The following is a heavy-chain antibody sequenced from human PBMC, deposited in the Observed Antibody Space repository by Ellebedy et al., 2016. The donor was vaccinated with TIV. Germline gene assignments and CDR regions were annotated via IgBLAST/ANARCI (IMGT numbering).Heavy chain of an antibody. CDR1: GFTVSSNY. CDR3: ARAYSSGWYGNYYYYGMDV. J-gene: IGHJ6*02. Sequence: PGGSLRLSCVATGFTVSSNYMSWVRQAPGKGLEWVSAIYSGGSTDYADSVKGRFTISRDNSKNTLYLQMNSLRAEDTAVYYCARAYSSGWYGNYYYYGMDVWGQGTTVTVSS. V-gene: IGHV3-66*01. D-gene: IGHD6-19*01. CDR2: IYSGGST.